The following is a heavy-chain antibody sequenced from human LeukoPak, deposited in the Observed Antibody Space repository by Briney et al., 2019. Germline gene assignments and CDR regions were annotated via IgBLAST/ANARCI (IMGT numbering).Heavy chain of an antibody. CDR3: ARYGYSSGWYADY. V-gene: IGHV6-1*01. D-gene: IGHD6-19*01. Sequence: SQTLSLTCAISGDSVSSNSAAWNWIRQSPSRGLGWLGRTYYRSKWYNGYAVSVKSRITINPDTSKNQFSLTLSSVTAADTAEYYCARYGYSSGWYADYWGRGTLVTVSS. CDR1: GDSVSSNSAA. CDR2: TYYRSKWYN. J-gene: IGHJ4*02.